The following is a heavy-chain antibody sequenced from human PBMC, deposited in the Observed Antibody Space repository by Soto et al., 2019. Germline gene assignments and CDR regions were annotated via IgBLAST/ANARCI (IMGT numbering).Heavy chain of an antibody. CDR2: MHTSGST. D-gene: IGHD2-2*01. J-gene: IGHJ4*02. CDR3: VRASMPKAHFDS. V-gene: IGHV4-4*07. CDR1: GGSIRGHY. Sequence: PSETLSLTCTVSGGSIRGHYWSWIRQSAGMGLEWIGRMHTSGSTNYNPSLKSRVTFSVDMSKNQISLKLTSVTAADTALYYCVRASMPKAHFDSWGQGTLVTVSS.